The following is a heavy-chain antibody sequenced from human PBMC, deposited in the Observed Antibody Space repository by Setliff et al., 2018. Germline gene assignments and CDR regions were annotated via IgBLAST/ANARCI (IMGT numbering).Heavy chain of an antibody. D-gene: IGHD6-13*01. V-gene: IGHV3-23*01. CDR1: GFAFDIYL. CDR3: AKGQGGRDSGTIEAAIYGPQSYYFDY. J-gene: IGHJ4*02. CDR2: ISSTGTT. Sequence: GSLRFSCAASGFAFDIYLLTWVRQAPGKGLEWVSAISSTGTTYYADSVTGRFTVSRDISMNTLYLQMNSLRAEDTAVYYCAKGQGGRDSGTIEAAIYGPQSYYFDYWSQGTLVTVSS.